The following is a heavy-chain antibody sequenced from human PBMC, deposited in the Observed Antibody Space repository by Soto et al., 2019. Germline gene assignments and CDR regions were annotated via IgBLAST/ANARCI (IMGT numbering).Heavy chain of an antibody. CDR3: AKDLLSSGNYYFEF. Sequence: QPGGSLRLSCAASGFTFSAYGMHWVRQAPGKGLEWVAVISYDGSNKYYADSVKGRLTISRDNSKNTLYLQMNSLRAEDTAVYYCAKDLLSSGNYYFEFWGQGTLVTVS. J-gene: IGHJ4*02. V-gene: IGHV3-30*18. CDR2: ISYDGSNK. D-gene: IGHD3-22*01. CDR1: GFTFSAYG.